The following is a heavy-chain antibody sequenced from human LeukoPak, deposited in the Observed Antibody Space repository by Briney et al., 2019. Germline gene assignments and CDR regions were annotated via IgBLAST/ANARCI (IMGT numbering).Heavy chain of an antibody. D-gene: IGHD1-26*01. CDR3: ARESSGSRRVNNYYYMGV. CDR1: GFTFSSFT. CDR2: ISYDGSNN. Sequence: GGSLRLSCAASGFTFSSFTMHWVRQAPGKGLEWVAVISYDGSNNYHADSVKGRFTISRDNSKNTLYLQMNSLRAEDTAVYYCARESSGSRRVNNYYYMGVWGKGTTVTVSS. J-gene: IGHJ6*03. V-gene: IGHV3-30-3*01.